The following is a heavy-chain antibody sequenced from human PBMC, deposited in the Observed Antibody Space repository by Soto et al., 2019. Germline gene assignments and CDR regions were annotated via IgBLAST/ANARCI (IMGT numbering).Heavy chain of an antibody. Sequence: QVQLVESGGGVVQPGKSLRLSCAASGFAFSHYPVHWVRQAPGKGLEWVAVISYDGSNKYYEDSVKGRFTIFRDNSKNTLYLQMNSLRDEDTAVYYCVRGGDCSGGSCSIFDYWGQGTLVTVSS. V-gene: IGHV3-30-3*01. CDR2: ISYDGSNK. CDR1: GFAFSHYP. J-gene: IGHJ4*02. D-gene: IGHD2-15*01. CDR3: VRGGDCSGGSCSIFDY.